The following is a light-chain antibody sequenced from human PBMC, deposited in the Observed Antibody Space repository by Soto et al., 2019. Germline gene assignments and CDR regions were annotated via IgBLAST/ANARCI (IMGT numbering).Light chain of an antibody. CDR2: DAL. Sequence: EIVLTQSPATLYLSPGDRATLSCRASQSVDWYVAWHQQKPGQAPRLLMYDALKRATGTPDRFSGSGSGTDFNLTISRLEPEDFAVYYCQQRSNWPPMTFGPGTKVYLK. CDR1: QSVDWY. V-gene: IGKV3-11*01. CDR3: QQRSNWPPMT. J-gene: IGKJ3*01.